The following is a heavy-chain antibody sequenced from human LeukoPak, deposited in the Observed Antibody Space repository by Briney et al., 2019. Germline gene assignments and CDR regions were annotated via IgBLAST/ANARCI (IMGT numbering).Heavy chain of an antibody. CDR3: VRTIVGEY. V-gene: IGHV3-23*01. CDR1: GFTFTSDA. J-gene: IGHJ4*02. D-gene: IGHD2-21*01. Sequence: GGSLRLSCAASGFTFTSDAMSWVRQAPGKGLEWVSAISGSGNSRYYAGSVEGRFTISRDNSKNTLFLQMNSLRADDTAVYYCVRTIVGEYWGQGALVTVSS. CDR2: ISGSGNSR.